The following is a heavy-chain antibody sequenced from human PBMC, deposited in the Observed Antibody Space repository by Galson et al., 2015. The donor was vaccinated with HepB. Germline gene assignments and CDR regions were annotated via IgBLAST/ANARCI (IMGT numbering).Heavy chain of an antibody. Sequence: SVKVSCKASGGTFSSYAISWVRQAPGQGLEWMGGIIPIFGTANYAQKFQGRVTITADESTSTAYMELSSLRSEDTAVYYCAKGIAAAGTGYFGYWGQGTLVTVSS. J-gene: IGHJ4*02. D-gene: IGHD6-13*01. CDR3: AKGIAAAGTGYFGY. V-gene: IGHV1-69*13. CDR1: GGTFSSYA. CDR2: IIPIFGTA.